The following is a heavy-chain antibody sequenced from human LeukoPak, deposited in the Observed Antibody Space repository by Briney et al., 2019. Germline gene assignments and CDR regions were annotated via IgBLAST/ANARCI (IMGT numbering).Heavy chain of an antibody. J-gene: IGHJ4*02. CDR2: IHHSGST. CDR3: ASRDTATGLD. CDR1: GGSISSSGYY. V-gene: IGHV4-39*07. Sequence: PSETLSLTCTVSGGSISSSGYYWSWIRQPPGTGLEWIGEIHHSGSTNYNPSLKSRVTISVDTSKNQFSLKLSSVTAADTAVYYCASRDTATGLDWGQGTLVTVSS. D-gene: IGHD5-18*01.